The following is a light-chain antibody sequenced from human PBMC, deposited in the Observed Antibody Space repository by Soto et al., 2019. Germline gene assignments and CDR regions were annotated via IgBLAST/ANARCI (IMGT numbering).Light chain of an antibody. J-gene: IGKJ3*01. CDR3: MHASQPFT. V-gene: IGKV2-24*01. CDR2: KVS. CDR1: QSLVHSDGNTY. Sequence: DIVMTQTPLSSPVTLGQPASIACRSSQSLVHSDGNTYLSWLKQRPGQPPRLLIDKVSNRLSGVPDRCSGSGAGADFTLKISRVEAEDVVVYYCMHASQPFTFGPGTRVDIK.